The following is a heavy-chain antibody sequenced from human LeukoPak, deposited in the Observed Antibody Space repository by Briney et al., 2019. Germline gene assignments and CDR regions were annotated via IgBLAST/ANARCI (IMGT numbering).Heavy chain of an antibody. CDR1: GFTVSSNY. V-gene: IGHV3-53*01. D-gene: IGHD3-22*01. Sequence: PGGSLRLSCAASGFTVSSNYMSWVRQAPGKGLEWVSVIYIGGSTYYADSVKGRFTISRDIPKNTLYLQMNSLRAEDTAVYYCARAHYYDSSGLDFWGQGTLVTVSS. J-gene: IGHJ4*02. CDR2: IYIGGST. CDR3: ARAHYYDSSGLDF.